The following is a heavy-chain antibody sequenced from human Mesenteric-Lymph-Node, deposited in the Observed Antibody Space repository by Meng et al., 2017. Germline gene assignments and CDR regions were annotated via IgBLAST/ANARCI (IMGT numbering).Heavy chain of an antibody. CDR1: GGSFSGYY. CDR2: INHSGST. Sequence: SETLSLTCAVYGGSFSGYYWSWIRQPPGKGLEWIGEINHSGSTNYNPSLKSRVTISVDTSKNQFSLKLSSVTAADTAVYYCARDFGYSSGWEENYFDYWGQGTLVTVSS. D-gene: IGHD6-19*01. J-gene: IGHJ4*02. CDR3: ARDFGYSSGWEENYFDY. V-gene: IGHV4-34*01.